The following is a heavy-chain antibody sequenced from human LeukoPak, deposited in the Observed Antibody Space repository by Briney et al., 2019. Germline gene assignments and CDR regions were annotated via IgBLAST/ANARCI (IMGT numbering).Heavy chain of an antibody. CDR2: INHSGST. CDR1: GGSFSGYY. Sequence: SETLSLTCAVDGGSFSGYYWSWIRQPPGKGLEWVGEINHSGSTNYNPSLKSRVTISVDTSKNQFSLKLTSVTAADTAVYYCARDWGVAATPGYMDVWGKGTTVTVSS. J-gene: IGHJ6*03. D-gene: IGHD3-16*01. CDR3: ARDWGVAATPGYMDV. V-gene: IGHV4-34*01.